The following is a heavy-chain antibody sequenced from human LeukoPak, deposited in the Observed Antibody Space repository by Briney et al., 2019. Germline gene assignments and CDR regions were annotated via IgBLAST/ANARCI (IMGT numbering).Heavy chain of an antibody. V-gene: IGHV3-49*04. CDR3: TTSLRSGWYRGFDY. J-gene: IGHJ4*02. CDR2: IRSNVYGGTT. D-gene: IGHD6-19*01. Sequence: TGGSLRLSCTASGFSFGDYAMSWVRQAPGKGLEWVGLIRSNVYGGTTEYAASEKGRFSISREDSKSIANLHMNSLKTDDTAVYFCTTSLRSGWYRGFDYWGQGTLVTVSS. CDR1: GFSFGDYA.